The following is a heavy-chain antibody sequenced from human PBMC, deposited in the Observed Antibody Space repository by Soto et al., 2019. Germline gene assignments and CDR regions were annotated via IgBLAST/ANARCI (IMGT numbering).Heavy chain of an antibody. Sequence: PGWSLRLSCAASGFTFSSYAMSWVRQAPGKGLEWVSVISGGGGDTYYADSVKGRFTISRDNSKNTLYLQMNSLRAEDTAVYYCARLLGFNYYYDMDVWGQGTTVTVSS. CDR1: GFTFSSYA. CDR3: ARLLGFNYYYDMDV. J-gene: IGHJ6*02. D-gene: IGHD2-15*01. CDR2: ISGGGGDT. V-gene: IGHV3-23*01.